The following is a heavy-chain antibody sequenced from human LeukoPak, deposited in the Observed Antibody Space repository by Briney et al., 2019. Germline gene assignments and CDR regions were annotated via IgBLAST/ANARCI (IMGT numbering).Heavy chain of an antibody. CDR2: IRQDGGEI. J-gene: IGHJ2*01. CDR1: GFMFNAYW. Sequence: GGSLRLSCTGSGFMFNAYWMSWVRKAPGMGLEWVGKIRQDGGEIFCVDSVRGRFTISRDNAKNSVYLQLNSLRAEDTAVYYCARADLEWYLDLWGRGTLVTVSS. CDR3: ARADLEWYLDL. V-gene: IGHV3-7*01.